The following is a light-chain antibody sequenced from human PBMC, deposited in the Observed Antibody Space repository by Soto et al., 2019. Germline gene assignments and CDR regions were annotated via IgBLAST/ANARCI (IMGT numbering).Light chain of an antibody. CDR2: DVS. V-gene: IGLV2-14*03. Sequence: QSALTQPASVSGSPGLSITISCTGTSSDVGAYNFVSWYQQHPDKAPKLMIFDVSNRPSGVSNRFSGSKSGNTASLTISWLQSEDEAEYYCGSYTTSSNYVFGTGTKLTVL. CDR3: GSYTTSSNYV. J-gene: IGLJ1*01. CDR1: SSDVGAYNF.